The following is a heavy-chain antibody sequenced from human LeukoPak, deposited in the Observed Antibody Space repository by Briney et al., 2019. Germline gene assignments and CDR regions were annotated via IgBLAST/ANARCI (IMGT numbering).Heavy chain of an antibody. D-gene: IGHD6-25*01. CDR3: ARGKYSSDFDY. CDR1: GGSISSGGYY. V-gene: IGHV4-61*09. Sequence: SQTLSLTCTVSGGSISSGGYYWSWIRQPPGKGLEWIGYIYTSGSTNYNPSLKSRVTMSVDTSKNQFSLKLSSVTAADTAVYYCARGKYSSDFDYWGQGTLVTVSS. J-gene: IGHJ4*02. CDR2: IYTSGST.